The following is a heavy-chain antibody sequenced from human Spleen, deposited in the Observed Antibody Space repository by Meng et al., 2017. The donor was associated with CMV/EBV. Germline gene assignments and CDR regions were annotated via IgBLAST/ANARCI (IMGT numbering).Heavy chain of an antibody. D-gene: IGHD5-24*01. J-gene: IGHJ5*02. V-gene: IGHV1-18*04. CDR1: GYTFISYG. CDR2: ISPHNGNT. Sequence: ASVKVSCKASGYTFISYGIGWVRQAPGQRPEWMGWISPHNGNTNYAQKFQGRVTVTADTPTTTAYMELRSLRSDDTAVYYCARERRDGYNAPWFDPWGQGTLVTVSS. CDR3: ARERRDGYNAPWFDP.